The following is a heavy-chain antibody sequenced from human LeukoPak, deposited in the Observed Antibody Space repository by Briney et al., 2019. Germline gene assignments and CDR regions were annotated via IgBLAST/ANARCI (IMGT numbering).Heavy chain of an antibody. CDR2: IVVGSGNT. D-gene: IGHD3-22*01. CDR1: GFTFTSSA. V-gene: IGHV1-58*01. CDR3: AARDSSGYYLDAFDI. J-gene: IGHJ3*02. Sequence: SVKVSCKASGFTFTSSAVQWVRQARGQRLEWIGWIVVGSGNTNYAQKFQERVTITRDMSTSTAYMELSSLRSEDTAVYYCAARDSSGYYLDAFDIWGQGTMVTVSS.